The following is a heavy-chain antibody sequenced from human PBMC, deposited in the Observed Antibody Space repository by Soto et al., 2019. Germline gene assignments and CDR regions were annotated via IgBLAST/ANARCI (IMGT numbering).Heavy chain of an antibody. Sequence: GASVKVSCKVSGYTLTELSIHWVRQAPGEGLEWMGGFDLENGETIYAQRFQGRVTMTEESSADTPYMELSSLRSEDTAVYYCAIDVRRSNQFDHWGQGTMVTVS. CDR3: AIDVRRSNQFDH. J-gene: IGHJ4*02. V-gene: IGHV1-24*01. CDR2: FDLENGET. D-gene: IGHD3-10*01. CDR1: GYTLTELS.